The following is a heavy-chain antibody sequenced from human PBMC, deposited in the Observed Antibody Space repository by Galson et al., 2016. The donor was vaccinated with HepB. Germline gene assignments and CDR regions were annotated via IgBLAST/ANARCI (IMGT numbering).Heavy chain of an antibody. J-gene: IGHJ4*02. CDR2: IYLDDDT. V-gene: IGHV2-5*02. Sequence: PALVKPTQTLTLTCPFSGLSLSTSGVAVGWIRQPPGKALEWLALIYLDDDTRYSLHLKNRHNISKDTSNNQLVFKMTDMDIVDTATYYCAVRSRYYGSGGSYGPFDYWGQGTLVTVSS. D-gene: IGHD3-10*01. CDR3: AVRSRYYGSGGSYGPFDY. CDR1: GLSLSTSGVA.